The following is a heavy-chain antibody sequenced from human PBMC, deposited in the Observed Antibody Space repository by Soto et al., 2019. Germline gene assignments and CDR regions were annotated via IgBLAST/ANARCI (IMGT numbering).Heavy chain of an antibody. CDR3: ARDGLKGWFDP. V-gene: IGHV3-33*08. J-gene: IGHJ5*02. CDR1: GFTFSSYG. Sequence: QVQLVESGGGVVQPGRSLRLSCAASGFTFSSYGMHWVRQAPGKGLEWVAVIWYDGSNKYYADSVKGRFTISRDNSKNTLYLQMNSLRAEDTAVYYCARDGLKGWFDPWGQGTLVTVSS. CDR2: IWYDGSNK.